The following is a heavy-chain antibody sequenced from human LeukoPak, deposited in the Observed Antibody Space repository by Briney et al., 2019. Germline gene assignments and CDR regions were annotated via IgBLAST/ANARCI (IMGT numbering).Heavy chain of an antibody. Sequence: PGRSLRLSCAASGFTFDDYAMHWVRQAPGKGLEWVSGISWSSGSIGYADSVKGRFTISRDNAKNSLYLQMNSLRAEDTALYYCAKDINFDYYYGMDVWGQGTTVTVSS. CDR2: ISWSSGSI. D-gene: IGHD1-20*01. CDR1: GFTFDDYA. CDR3: AKDINFDYYYGMDV. J-gene: IGHJ6*02. V-gene: IGHV3-9*01.